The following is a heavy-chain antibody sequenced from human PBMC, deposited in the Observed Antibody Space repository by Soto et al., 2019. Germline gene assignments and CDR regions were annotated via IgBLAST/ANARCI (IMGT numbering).Heavy chain of an antibody. Sequence: ASVKVSCKASGGTFSSYAISWVRQAPGQGLEWMGGIIPIFGTANYAQKFQGRVTITADESTSTAYMELSSLRSEDTAVYYCARDPLWGTAMVLWYFDPWGRGTLVTVSS. CDR1: GGTFSSYA. V-gene: IGHV1-69*13. J-gene: IGHJ2*01. D-gene: IGHD5-18*01. CDR2: IIPIFGTA. CDR3: ARDPLWGTAMVLWYFDP.